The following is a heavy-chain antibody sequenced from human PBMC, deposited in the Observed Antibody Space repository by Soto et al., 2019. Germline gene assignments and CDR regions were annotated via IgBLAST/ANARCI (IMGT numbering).Heavy chain of an antibody. Sequence: GGSLRLSCGASGFTFSTYWMSWVRQAPGKGLEWVANMNKDGSEINYVDSVKGRFTISRDDAKDSLFLQMNNLRAEDTAMYYCARDRGFSTFDFWGQGTVVTVSS. CDR1: GFTFSTYW. CDR2: MNKDGSEI. CDR3: ARDRGFSTFDF. J-gene: IGHJ3*01. D-gene: IGHD2-2*01. V-gene: IGHV3-7*01.